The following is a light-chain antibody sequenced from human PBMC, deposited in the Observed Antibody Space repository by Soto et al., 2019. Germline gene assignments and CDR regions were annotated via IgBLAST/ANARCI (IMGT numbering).Light chain of an antibody. V-gene: IGKV3-20*01. CDR2: GAS. J-gene: IGKJ1*01. Sequence: EIVLTQSPGTLSLSPGARGTLSCRPSQSVSSSYLAWYQQKPGQAPRLLIYGASSRATGIPDRFSGSGSGTDFTLTSSRLEPEDFAVYYCQQYGSSPRTFGQGTKVDIK. CDR1: QSVSSSY. CDR3: QQYGSSPRT.